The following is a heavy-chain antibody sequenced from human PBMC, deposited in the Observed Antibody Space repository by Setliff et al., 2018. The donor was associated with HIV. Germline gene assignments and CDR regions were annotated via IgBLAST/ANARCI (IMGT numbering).Heavy chain of an antibody. D-gene: IGHD6-19*01. CDR1: GGSTDSGSYY. Sequence: KPSETLSLTCTVSGGSTDSGSYYWAWIRQPPGRGLEWIGSMYYTGSTYYNPSLKSRVTISIDTSKNQFSLELNSVTAADTAMYYCARDGGSSGWYFVLGYSDYWGPGTLVTVSS. CDR3: ARDGGSSGWYFVLGYSDY. J-gene: IGHJ4*02. CDR2: MYYTGST. V-gene: IGHV4-39*02.